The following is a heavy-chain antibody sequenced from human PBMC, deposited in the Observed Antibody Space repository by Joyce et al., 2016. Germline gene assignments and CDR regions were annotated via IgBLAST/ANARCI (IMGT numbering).Heavy chain of an antibody. CDR2: INPTSGDT. J-gene: IGHJ4*02. D-gene: IGHD2-8*02. CDR1: GYPFTDYS. CDR3: ARGDLLN. V-gene: IGHV1-2*06. Sequence: VQVVQSGAEVTKPGASVKVSCRASGYPFTDYSIHWVRQALGQGLQCMRLINPTSGDTNYAQNFQGRVSMTRDTSINTAYMELSSLRSDETAGNYCARGDLLNWGQGTLVTVSS.